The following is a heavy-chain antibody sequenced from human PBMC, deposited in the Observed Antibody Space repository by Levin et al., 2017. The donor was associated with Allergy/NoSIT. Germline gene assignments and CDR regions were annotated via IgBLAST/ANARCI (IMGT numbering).Heavy chain of an antibody. CDR3: ARLRNYDSSGYYLGWFDP. CDR2: IIPIFGTA. J-gene: IGHJ5*02. D-gene: IGHD3-22*01. V-gene: IGHV1-69*13. CDR1: GGTFSSYA. Sequence: SVKVSCKASGGTFSSYAISWVRQAPGQGLEWMGGIIPIFGTANYAQKFQGRVTITADESTSTAYMELSSLRSEDTAVYYCARLRNYDSSGYYLGWFDPWGQGTLVTVSS.